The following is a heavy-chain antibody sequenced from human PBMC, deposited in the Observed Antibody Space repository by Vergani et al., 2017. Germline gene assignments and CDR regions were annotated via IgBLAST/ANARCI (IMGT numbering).Heavy chain of an antibody. CDR1: GYSFTNYW. V-gene: IGHV5-51*01. Sequence: EVQLVQSGAEVKKPGESLKISCQISGYSFTNYWIGWVRQMPGKGLEWMGIIHPADSDTRYSPSFQGQVTISVDKSISTAYLQRSSLRASDSAMYYCATTMVRGATLPRGGFDPWGQGTLVTVSS. CDR3: ATTMVRGATLPRGGFDP. D-gene: IGHD3-10*01. CDR2: IHPADSDT. J-gene: IGHJ5*02.